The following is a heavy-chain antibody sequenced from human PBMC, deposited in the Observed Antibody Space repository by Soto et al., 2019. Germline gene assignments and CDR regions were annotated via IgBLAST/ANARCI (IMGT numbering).Heavy chain of an antibody. CDR3: ARGGYSYAPRDY. Sequence: ASVKFSCKASGYTFTSYGISWVRQAPGQVLECMVWISAYNGNTNYXXKLQGRVXXTTDTSTSTAXMGLRXLRSDDTAVYYCARGGYSYAPRDYWAQGTLVTVSS. J-gene: IGHJ4*02. D-gene: IGHD5-18*01. CDR2: ISAYNGNT. V-gene: IGHV1-18*01. CDR1: GYTFTSYG.